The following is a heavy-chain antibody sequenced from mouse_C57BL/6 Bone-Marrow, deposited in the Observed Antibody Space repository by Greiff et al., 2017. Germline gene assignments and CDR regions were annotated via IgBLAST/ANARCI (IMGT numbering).Heavy chain of an antibody. CDR3: ARDYYGSSYSYYFDY. Sequence: QVQLKESGAELARPGASVKLSCKASGYTFTSYGISWVKQRTGQGLEWIGEIYPRSGNTYYNEKFKGKATLTADKSSSTAYMELRSLTSEDSAVYFCARDYYGSSYSYYFDYWGQGTTLTVSS. J-gene: IGHJ2*01. CDR2: IYPRSGNT. V-gene: IGHV1-81*01. CDR1: GYTFTSYG. D-gene: IGHD1-1*01.